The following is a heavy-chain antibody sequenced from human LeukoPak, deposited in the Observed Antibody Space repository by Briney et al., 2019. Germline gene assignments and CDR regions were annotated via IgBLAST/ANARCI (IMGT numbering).Heavy chain of an antibody. CDR1: GFTFSSYE. J-gene: IGHJ4*02. V-gene: IGHV3-48*03. Sequence: GGSLRLSCAASGFTFSSYEMNWVCQAPGKGLEWVSYISSSGSTIYYADSVKGRFTISRDNAKNSLYLQMNSLRAEDTAVYYCAREFRGIQLWPEGHYFDYWGQGTLVTVSS. D-gene: IGHD5-18*01. CDR3: AREFRGIQLWPEGHYFDY. CDR2: ISSSGSTI.